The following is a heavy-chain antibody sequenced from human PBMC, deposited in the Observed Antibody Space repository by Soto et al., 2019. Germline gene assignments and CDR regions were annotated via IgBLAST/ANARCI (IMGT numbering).Heavy chain of an antibody. V-gene: IGHV5-10-1*01. CDR1: GYSFAGYW. D-gene: IGHD2-8*02. CDR2: IDPSGSQT. J-gene: IGHJ4*02. CDR3: ARQIYDSDTGPHFQYYFDS. Sequence: GESLKISCKGSGYSFAGYWITWECQKPGKGLERMGRIDPSGSQTYYSPSFRGHVTISATKSITTVFLQWSSLRASDTAMYYCARQIYDSDTGPHFQYYFDSWGQGTPVTVSS.